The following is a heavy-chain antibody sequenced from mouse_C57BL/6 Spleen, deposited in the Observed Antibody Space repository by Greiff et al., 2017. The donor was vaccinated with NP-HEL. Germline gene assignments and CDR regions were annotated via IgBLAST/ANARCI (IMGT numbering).Heavy chain of an antibody. CDR2: INPNNGGT. CDR3: ARFTTVVADWYFDV. D-gene: IGHD1-1*01. CDR1: GYTFTDYY. V-gene: IGHV1-26*01. J-gene: IGHJ1*03. Sequence: VQLQQSGPELVKPGASVKISCKASGYTFTDYYMNWVKQSHGKSLEWIGDINPNNGGTSYNQKFKGKATLTVDKSSSTAYMELRSLTSEDSAVYYCARFTTVVADWYFDVWGTGTTVTVSS.